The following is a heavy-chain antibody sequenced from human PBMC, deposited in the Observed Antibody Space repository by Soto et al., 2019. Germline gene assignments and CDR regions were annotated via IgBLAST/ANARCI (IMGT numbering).Heavy chain of an antibody. J-gene: IGHJ5*02. CDR1: GASIGSGGW. CDR3: ARHEGWTGPDQ. CDR2: IFHDGNT. D-gene: IGHD2-8*02. Sequence: QVHLQESGPALMKPSETLSLTCAVSGASIGSGGWWSWVRQPPGKGLEWIAEIFHDGNTNYSPSLKCRVTISVDKSLNQFSLTVYSVTAADTAVYYCARHEGWTGPDQWGQGTLVTVSS. V-gene: IGHV4-4*02.